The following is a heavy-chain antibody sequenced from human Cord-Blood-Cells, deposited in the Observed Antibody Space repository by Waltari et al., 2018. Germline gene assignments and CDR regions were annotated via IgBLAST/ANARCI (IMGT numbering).Heavy chain of an antibody. D-gene: IGHD2-2*01. V-gene: IGHV1-3*01. CDR1: GYIFTSYA. J-gene: IGHJ4*02. CDR3: ARTPAARVFDY. Sequence: QVQLVQSGAEVKKPGASVKVSCKASGYIFTSYAMHWVRQAPGQRLEWMGWINAGNGNTKYSQKFQGRVTITRDTSASTAYMELSSLRSEDTAVYYCARTPAARVFDYWGQGTLVTVSS. CDR2: INAGNGNT.